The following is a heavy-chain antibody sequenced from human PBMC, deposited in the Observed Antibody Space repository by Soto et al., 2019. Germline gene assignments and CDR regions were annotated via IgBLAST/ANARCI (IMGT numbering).Heavy chain of an antibody. J-gene: IGHJ6*02. CDR1: GLSFGSYA. D-gene: IGHD3-10*01. V-gene: IGHV3-23*01. Sequence: GGSLRLSCVACGLSFGSYAMNWVLLAPGSGLEWVSTSSPSGATTYYTDSVKGRFTISRENSQNTLYLQMNNLRGEDAAVYFCAKDQSPGNNYKGPYHFLYHGLDVWGQGTTVTVSS. CDR2: SSPSGATT. CDR3: AKDQSPGNNYKGPYHFLYHGLDV.